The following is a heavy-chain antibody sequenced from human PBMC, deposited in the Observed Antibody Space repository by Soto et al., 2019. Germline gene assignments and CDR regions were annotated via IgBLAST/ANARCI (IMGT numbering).Heavy chain of an antibody. CDR1: GYTFTSYY. Sequence: QVQLVQSGAEVKKPGASVKVSCKASGYTFTSYYMHWVRQAPGQGLEWMGIINPSGGSTSYAQKFQGRVTMTRDTSTSTVYMELSSLRSEDTAVYYCARESRIVGATGGHYFDYWGQGTLVTVSS. V-gene: IGHV1-46*01. J-gene: IGHJ4*02. CDR2: INPSGGST. CDR3: ARESRIVGATGGHYFDY. D-gene: IGHD1-26*01.